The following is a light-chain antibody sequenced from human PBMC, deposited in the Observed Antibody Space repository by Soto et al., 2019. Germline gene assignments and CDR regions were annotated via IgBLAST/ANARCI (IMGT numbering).Light chain of an antibody. CDR2: GTS. V-gene: IGKV3-20*01. CDR1: QSVPRSY. Sequence: IVLTQSPGTLSLSPGERATLSCRASQSVPRSYLAWYQQKPGQAPRLLIYGTSSRATGIPDRFSGSGSGTDYTLTISRLEPEDFAVFYCRQYGSSITFGQGTRLEIK. J-gene: IGKJ5*01. CDR3: RQYGSSIT.